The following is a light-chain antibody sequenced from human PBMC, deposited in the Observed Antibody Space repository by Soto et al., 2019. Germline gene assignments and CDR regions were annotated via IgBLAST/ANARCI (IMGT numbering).Light chain of an antibody. V-gene: IGKV1-5*01. CDR1: QSISSW. CDR3: QQYNSYSPLT. Sequence: DIQMTQSPSTLSASVGDRVTITCRASQSISSWLAWYQQKPGKAPKLLIYDASSLESGVPSRFSGSGSGTVFALSISGLQPDDFATYYCQQYNSYSPLTFGGGTKVEIK. J-gene: IGKJ4*01. CDR2: DAS.